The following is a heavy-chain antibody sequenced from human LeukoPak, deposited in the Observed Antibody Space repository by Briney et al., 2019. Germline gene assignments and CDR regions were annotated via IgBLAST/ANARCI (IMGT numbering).Heavy chain of an antibody. J-gene: IGHJ4*02. CDR1: GVTFSSDS. CDR3: ARDQGIFDY. CDR2: ISSSSKTI. V-gene: IGHV3-48*02. Sequence: PGGSLRLSCAASGVTFSSDSMKWVRQAPGKRLEWVSYISSSSKTIYYADSVKGRFTISRDNAKNSLYLQMNSLRYEDSAVYYCARDQGIFDYWGQGTLVTVSS.